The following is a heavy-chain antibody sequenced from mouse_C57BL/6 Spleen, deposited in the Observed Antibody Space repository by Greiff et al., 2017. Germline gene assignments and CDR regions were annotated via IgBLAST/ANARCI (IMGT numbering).Heavy chain of an antibody. J-gene: IGHJ4*01. CDR3: ARKSLERAMDY. Sequence: QVQLQQSGAELVRPGTSVKVSCKASGYAFTNYLIEWVKQRPGQGLEWIGVINPGSGGTNYNEKFKGKATLTADKSSSTAYMQLSSLTSEDSAVYFCARKSLERAMDYWGQGTSVTVSS. D-gene: IGHD6-2*01. CDR2: INPGSGGT. V-gene: IGHV1-54*01. CDR1: GYAFTNYL.